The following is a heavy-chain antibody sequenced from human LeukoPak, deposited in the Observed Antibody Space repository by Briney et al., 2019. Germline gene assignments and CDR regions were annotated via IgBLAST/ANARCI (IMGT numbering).Heavy chain of an antibody. CDR1: GFTFSSFE. V-gene: IGHV3-48*03. CDR3: ARRHRVATIYYGMDV. Sequence: PGGSLRLSCAASGFTFSSFEMNWVRQAPGKGLEWVSYISSSGSTIYYADSVKGRFTISRDNAKNPLYLQMNSLRAEDTAVYYCARRHRVATIYYGMDVWGQGTTVTVSS. J-gene: IGHJ6*02. CDR2: ISSSGSTI. D-gene: IGHD5-12*01.